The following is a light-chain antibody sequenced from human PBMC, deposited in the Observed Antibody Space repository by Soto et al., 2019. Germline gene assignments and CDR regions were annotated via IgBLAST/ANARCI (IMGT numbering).Light chain of an antibody. CDR3: QQYENFWT. V-gene: IGKV3-15*01. CDR1: QSVFSN. CDR2: GAS. Sequence: IVMTQPPATLSVSPGEGATLSCRASQSVFSNLAWYQQKPGQAPRLLIYGASTRATGIPARCSGSLSPTYFTLTSSRLQPEDFAFYSCQQYENFWTLGKGTKGDIK. J-gene: IGKJ1*01.